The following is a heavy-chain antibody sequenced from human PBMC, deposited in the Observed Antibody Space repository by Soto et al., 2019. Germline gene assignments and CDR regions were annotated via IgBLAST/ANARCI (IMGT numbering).Heavy chain of an antibody. CDR1: GFTFSSYA. Sequence: QVQLVESGGGVVQPGRSLRLSCAASGFTFSSYAMHWVRQAPGKGLEWVAVISYDGSNKYYADSVKGRFTISRDNSKNTLYLQMNSLRAEDTAVYYCARDRSMMVVAPGYWGQGTLVTVSS. D-gene: IGHD3-22*01. CDR2: ISYDGSNK. J-gene: IGHJ4*02. CDR3: ARDRSMMVVAPGY. V-gene: IGHV3-30-3*01.